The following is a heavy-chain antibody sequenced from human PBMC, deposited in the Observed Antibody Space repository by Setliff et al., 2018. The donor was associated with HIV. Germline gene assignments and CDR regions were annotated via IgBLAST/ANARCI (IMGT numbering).Heavy chain of an antibody. CDR1: GYTFTGYY. CDR3: ARTQAGSPDTNTTIVVTIMDAFDI. D-gene: IGHD3-22*01. Sequence: ASVKVSCKASGYTFTGYYMHWVRQAPGQGFEWMGWINPNSGGTNYAQKSQGRVTMTRDTSISTTYVELSRLRFDDTAVYNCARTQAGSPDTNTTIVVTIMDAFDIWGQGTMVTVSS. J-gene: IGHJ3*02. CDR2: INPNSGGT. V-gene: IGHV1-2*02.